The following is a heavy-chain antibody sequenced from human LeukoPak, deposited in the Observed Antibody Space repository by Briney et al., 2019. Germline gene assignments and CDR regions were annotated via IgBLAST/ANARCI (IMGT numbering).Heavy chain of an antibody. Sequence: GESLKISCRGSGYSFTNYWIAWVRQMPGKGLEWMGIIYPGDSDTRYSPSFQGQVTISADKSISTAYLQWSSLKASDTAMFYCARSGSGTRFDYWGQGTLVTVSS. CDR1: GYSFTNYW. V-gene: IGHV5-51*01. CDR3: ARSGSGTRFDY. J-gene: IGHJ4*02. D-gene: IGHD6-19*01. CDR2: IYPGDSDT.